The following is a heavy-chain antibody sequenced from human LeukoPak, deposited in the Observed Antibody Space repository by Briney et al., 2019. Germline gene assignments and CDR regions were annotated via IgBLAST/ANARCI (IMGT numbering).Heavy chain of an antibody. Sequence: PGGSLRLSCVGFGFTFSNYSMNWVRQAPGKGLEWVSSITSSSTFRYYADSLTGRFTISRDNAENSLHLQINSLTAEDTALYYCARGKSAATPIDYWGQGTLVTVSS. J-gene: IGHJ4*02. V-gene: IGHV3-21*01. CDR3: ARGKSAATPIDY. CDR2: ITSSSTFR. CDR1: GFTFSNYS. D-gene: IGHD6-13*01.